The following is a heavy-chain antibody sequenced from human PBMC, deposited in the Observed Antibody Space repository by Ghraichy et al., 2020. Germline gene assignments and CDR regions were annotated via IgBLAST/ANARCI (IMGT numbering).Heavy chain of an antibody. D-gene: IGHD5/OR15-5a*01. Sequence: ASAKVSCKATGYTFTDYYIHWVRQAPGQGLEWMGWINTHDGGTTFAQKFDNRVTVTRDTSISTVFLEMTSLTSDATAMYYCARYLPRRDYFDYWGQGTLVTVSS. CDR1: GYTFTDYY. V-gene: IGHV1-2*02. CDR3: ARYLPRRDYFDY. J-gene: IGHJ4*02. CDR2: INTHDGGT.